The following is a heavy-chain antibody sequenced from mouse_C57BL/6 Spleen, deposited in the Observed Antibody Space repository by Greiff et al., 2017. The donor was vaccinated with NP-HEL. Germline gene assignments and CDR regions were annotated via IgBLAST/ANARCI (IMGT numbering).Heavy chain of an antibody. J-gene: IGHJ4*01. Sequence: VQLQESGAELVKPGASVKLSCKASGYTFTEYTIHWVKQRSGQGLEWIGWFYPGSGSIKYNEKFKDKDTLTADKSSSTVYIELSRLTSEDSSVYFCARHEVEGLWDYVYYYAMDYWGQGTSVTVSS. CDR1: GYTFTEYT. D-gene: IGHD2-4*01. V-gene: IGHV1-62-2*01. CDR3: ARHEVEGLWDYVYYYAMDY. CDR2: FYPGSGSI.